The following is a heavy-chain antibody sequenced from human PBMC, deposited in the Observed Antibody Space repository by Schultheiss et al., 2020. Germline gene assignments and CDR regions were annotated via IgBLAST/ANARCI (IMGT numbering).Heavy chain of an antibody. CDR2: ISGSGGST. CDR1: GFTFSSYA. J-gene: IGHJ4*02. CDR3: ARSRSTRLSSRDY. D-gene: IGHD3-16*02. V-gene: IGHV3-23*01. Sequence: GGSLRLSCAASGFTFSSYAMSWVRQAPGKGLEWVSAISGSGGSTYYADSVKGRFTISRDVAKNTLYLQMSRLRPEDTAVYYCARSRSTRLSSRDYWGQGTLVTVSS.